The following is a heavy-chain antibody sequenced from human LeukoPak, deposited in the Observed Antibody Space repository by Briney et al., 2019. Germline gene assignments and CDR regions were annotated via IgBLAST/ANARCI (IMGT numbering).Heavy chain of an antibody. J-gene: IGHJ3*02. CDR3: ARVRIVGATDAFDI. CDR2: INPNSGGT. D-gene: IGHD1-26*01. Sequence: ASVKVSCKASGYTFTGYYMHWVRQAPGQGLEWMGRINPNSGGTNYAQKFQGRVTMTRDTSISTAYMELSRLRSDDTAVYYCARVRIVGATDAFDIWGQGTMVTVSS. V-gene: IGHV1-2*06. CDR1: GYTFTGYY.